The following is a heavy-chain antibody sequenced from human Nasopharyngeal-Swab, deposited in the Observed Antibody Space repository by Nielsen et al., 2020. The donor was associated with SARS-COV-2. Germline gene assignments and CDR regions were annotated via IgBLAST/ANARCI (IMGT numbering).Heavy chain of an antibody. V-gene: IGHV4-34*01. CDR2: INHSGST. CDR1: GGSFSGYY. J-gene: IGHJ5*02. CDR3: AIIVRRLWSGDRGAQPRTFDP. Sequence: SQTLSLTCAVYGGSFSGYYWSWIRQPPGKGLEWIGEINHSGSTNYHPSLKSRVPISVDTSTNQFSLKLRSVTAADTAVYYCAIIVRRLWSGDRGAQPRTFDPWGQGTLVTVSS. D-gene: IGHD3-3*01.